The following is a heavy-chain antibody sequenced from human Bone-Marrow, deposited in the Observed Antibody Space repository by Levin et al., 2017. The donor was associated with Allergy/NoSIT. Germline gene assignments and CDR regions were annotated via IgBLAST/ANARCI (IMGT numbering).Heavy chain of an antibody. D-gene: IGHD4-17*01. CDR2: IKPDGNDK. CDR1: GFTFRNYW. V-gene: IGHV3-7*02. CDR3: APVAVGAD. J-gene: IGHJ4*02. Sequence: PGGSLRLSCEASGFTFRNYWMSWVRQAPGKGLEWVAEIKPDGNDKYYEGSVKGRFTISRDNAKNSLYLQMNSLRTEDTAVYFCAPVAVGADWGQGPLVTVSS.